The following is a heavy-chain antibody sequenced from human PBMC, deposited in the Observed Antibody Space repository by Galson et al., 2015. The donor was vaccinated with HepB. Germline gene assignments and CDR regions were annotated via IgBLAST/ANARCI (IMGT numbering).Heavy chain of an antibody. CDR1: GFTFSGSA. V-gene: IGHV3-73*01. J-gene: IGHJ4*02. D-gene: IGHD6-13*01. CDR2: IKSKGSNYAT. Sequence: SMRLSCIASGFTFSGSAIHWVRQTSGKGLEWVGHIKSKGSNYATAYTMSLKGRFTIFRDDSKNTSYLHMKRLKTEDTAVYYCTRLGDLSGYSSSWGQGTLVTVSS. CDR3: TRLGDLSGYSSS.